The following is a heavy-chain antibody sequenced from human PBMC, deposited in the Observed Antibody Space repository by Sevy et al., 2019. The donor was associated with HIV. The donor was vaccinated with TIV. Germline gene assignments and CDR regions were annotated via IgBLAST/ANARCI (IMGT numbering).Heavy chain of an antibody. Sequence: GGSLRLSCAASAFTFSSYSMNWVHQAPGKVLEWVSYISSSTSTIYYADSVKGRFTISRDNAKNSLYLQMNSLRAEDTAVYYCARLSGYSSSWSYFDYWGQGTLVTVSS. CDR3: ARLSGYSSSWSYFDY. J-gene: IGHJ4*02. D-gene: IGHD6-13*01. CDR1: AFTFSSYS. V-gene: IGHV3-48*01. CDR2: ISSSTSTI.